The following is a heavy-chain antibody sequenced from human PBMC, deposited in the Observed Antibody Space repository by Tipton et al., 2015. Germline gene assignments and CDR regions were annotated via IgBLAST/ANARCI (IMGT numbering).Heavy chain of an antibody. D-gene: IGHD3-3*01. Sequence: SLRLSCAASGFTVSSKYISWVRQSPGKGLEWVSVIYSGGRTNYADSVKGRFTISRDTSKNTLYLQMNSLRAEDTAVYYCARDILNDFCSGWPEEYWGQGTLVTVSS. J-gene: IGHJ4*02. V-gene: IGHV3-53*01. CDR3: ARDILNDFCSGWPEEY. CDR2: IYSGGRT. CDR1: GFTVSSKY.